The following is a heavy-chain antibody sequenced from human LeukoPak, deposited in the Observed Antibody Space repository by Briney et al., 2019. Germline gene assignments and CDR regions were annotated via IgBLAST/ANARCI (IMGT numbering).Heavy chain of an antibody. CDR3: ARSRPLRGVTVDY. J-gene: IGHJ4*02. D-gene: IGHD3-10*01. CDR2: ISGSSSER. CDR1: GFTFSSYS. Sequence: GGSLRLSCEASGFTFSSYSMNWVRQAPGKGLEWVAYISGSSSERYYADSVKGRFTISRDNAKNSLYLQMNSLRDEDTAVYYCARSRPLRGVTVDYWGQGTLVTVSS. V-gene: IGHV3-48*02.